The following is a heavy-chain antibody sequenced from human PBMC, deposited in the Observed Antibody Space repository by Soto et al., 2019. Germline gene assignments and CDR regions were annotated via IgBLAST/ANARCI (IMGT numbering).Heavy chain of an antibody. D-gene: IGHD5-18*01. CDR3: ARGPDIQRGSVGSFDP. J-gene: IGHJ5*02. CDR2: INPSRGET. CDR1: GYTFTIYY. V-gene: IGHV1-46*01. Sequence: ASVKVSCKSSGYTFTIYYMHWVRQAPGQGLEWMAIINPSRGETSYAQKFQGRVAVTGDTSTSTVYMELSSLRSEDTAVYYCARGPDIQRGSVGSFDPWGQGTQVTVS.